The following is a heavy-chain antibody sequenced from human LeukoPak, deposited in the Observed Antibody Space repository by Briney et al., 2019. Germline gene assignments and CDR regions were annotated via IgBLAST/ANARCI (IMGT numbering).Heavy chain of an antibody. V-gene: IGHV5-51*01. CDR1: GYSFNTYW. J-gene: IGHJ3*02. CDR2: IYPGDSDT. D-gene: IGHD5-18*01. Sequence: GASLQISCQASGYSFNTYWIGWVRQMPGKGLEWMGIIYPGDSDTRYSPSFQGQVTISADKSISTAYLQWSSLKASDTAMYYCARATAMGTWGAFDIWGQGTMVTVSS. CDR3: ARATAMGTWGAFDI.